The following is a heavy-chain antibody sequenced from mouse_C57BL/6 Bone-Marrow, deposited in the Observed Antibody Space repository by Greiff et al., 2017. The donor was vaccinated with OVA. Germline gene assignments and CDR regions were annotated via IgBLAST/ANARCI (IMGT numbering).Heavy chain of an antibody. Sequence: GGGLVQPKGSLKLSCAASGFSFNTYAMNWVRQAPGKGLEWVARIRSKSNNYATYYADSVKDRFTISRDDSESMLYLQMNNLKTEDTAMYYCARPGFAYWGQGTLVTVSA. CDR3: ARPGFAY. CDR2: IRSKSNNYAT. J-gene: IGHJ3*01. CDR1: GFSFNTYA. V-gene: IGHV10-1*01.